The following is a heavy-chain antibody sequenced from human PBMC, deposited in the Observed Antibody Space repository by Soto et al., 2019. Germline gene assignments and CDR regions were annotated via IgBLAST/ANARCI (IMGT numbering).Heavy chain of an antibody. D-gene: IGHD6-13*01. CDR3: ARSIAAAGTLPLQYYYYYGMDV. Sequence: EVQLVESGGGLVQPGGSLRLSCAASGFTVSSNYMSWVRQAPGKGLEWVSVIYSGGSTYYADSVKGRFTISRDNSKNTLYLQMNSLRAEDTAVYYCARSIAAAGTLPLQYYYYYGMDVWGQGTTVTVSS. CDR2: IYSGGST. J-gene: IGHJ6*02. CDR1: GFTVSSNY. V-gene: IGHV3-66*01.